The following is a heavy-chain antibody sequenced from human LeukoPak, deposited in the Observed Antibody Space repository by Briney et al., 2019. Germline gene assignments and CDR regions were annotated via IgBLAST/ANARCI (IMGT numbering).Heavy chain of an antibody. Sequence: SVKVSCKASGGTFSSYAISWVRQAPGQGLEWMGRIIPIFGTGNYAQKFQGRVTITTDEPTSTAYMELSSLRSEDTAVYYCARSRAGYNFNAFDIWGQGTMVTVSS. J-gene: IGHJ3*02. CDR3: ARSRAGYNFNAFDI. CDR1: GGTFSSYA. CDR2: IIPIFGTG. V-gene: IGHV1-69*05. D-gene: IGHD5-24*01.